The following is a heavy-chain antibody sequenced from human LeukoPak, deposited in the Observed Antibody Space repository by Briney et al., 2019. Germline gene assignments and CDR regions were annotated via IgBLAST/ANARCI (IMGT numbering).Heavy chain of an antibody. CDR2: ISSNGGST. Sequence: PGGSLRLSCAASGFTFSSYAMHWVHQAPGKGLEYVSAISSNGGSTYYASSVKGRFTISRDNSKNTLYLQMGSLRAEDMAVYYCARDYYYYDSSGCLDYWGQGTLVTVSS. CDR1: GFTFSSYA. J-gene: IGHJ4*02. CDR3: ARDYYYYDSSGCLDY. V-gene: IGHV3-64*01. D-gene: IGHD3-22*01.